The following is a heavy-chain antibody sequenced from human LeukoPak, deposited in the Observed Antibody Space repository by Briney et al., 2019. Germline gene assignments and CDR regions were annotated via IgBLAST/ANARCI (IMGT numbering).Heavy chain of an antibody. CDR2: NFCSGRN. CDR3: ARDRYDFWSGFDY. Sequence: SETLSLTCTVSGGSISSSNYYWGWIRQPPGQGLVWIGSNFCSGRNYNNPSLKSRVTISVDTSKNHFSLKLSSVTAAATAVYYCARDRYDFWSGFDYWGEGTLVTVSS. D-gene: IGHD3-3*01. CDR1: GGSISSSNYY. V-gene: IGHV4-39*07. J-gene: IGHJ4*02.